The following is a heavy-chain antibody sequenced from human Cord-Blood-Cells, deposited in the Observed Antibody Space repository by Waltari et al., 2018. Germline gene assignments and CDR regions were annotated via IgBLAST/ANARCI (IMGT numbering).Heavy chain of an antibody. D-gene: IGHD3-3*01. CDR2: FYFSGST. V-gene: IGHV4-39*01. J-gene: IGHJ4*02. Sequence: QLQLQESGPGLVKPSETLSLTCTVSVCSISSSSSYWGWVRRPPGKGLECIGSFYFSGSTYYNPSLKSRVTISVDTSKNQFSLKLSSVTAADTAVYYCARHPRILEWLYYFDYWGQGTLVTVSS. CDR1: VCSISSSSSY. CDR3: ARHPRILEWLYYFDY.